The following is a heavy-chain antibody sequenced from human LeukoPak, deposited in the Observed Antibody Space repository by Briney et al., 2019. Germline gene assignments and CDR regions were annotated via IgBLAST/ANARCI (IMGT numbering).Heavy chain of an antibody. CDR1: GGSISSSYYY. CDR3: ARGTYYFDY. J-gene: IGHJ4*02. CDR2: IYYSGST. Sequence: SETLSLTCTVSGGSISSSYYYWGWIRQPPGKGLEWIGSIYYSGSTYYNPSLKSRVTISVDRSKNQFSLNLTSVTAADTAVYYCARGTYYFDYWGQGTLVTVSS. V-gene: IGHV4-39*07.